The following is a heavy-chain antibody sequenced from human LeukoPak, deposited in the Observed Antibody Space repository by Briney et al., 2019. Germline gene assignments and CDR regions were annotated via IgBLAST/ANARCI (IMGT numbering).Heavy chain of an antibody. V-gene: IGHV3-33*01. Sequence: GRSLRLSCAASGFTFSNYGMHWVRQAPGKGLEWVAIIWHDGSDKYYADSVKGRFTISRDNSKNTLYLQMNSLRAEDTAVYFCTRQSKNFSLDYWGQGTLVTVSS. CDR3: TRQSKNFSLDY. J-gene: IGHJ4*02. CDR1: GFTFSNYG. D-gene: IGHD3-3*01. CDR2: IWHDGSDK.